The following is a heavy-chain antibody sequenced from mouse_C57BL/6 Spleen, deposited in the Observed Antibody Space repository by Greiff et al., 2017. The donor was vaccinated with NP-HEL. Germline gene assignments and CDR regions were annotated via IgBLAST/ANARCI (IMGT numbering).Heavy chain of an antibody. CDR3: ARDDYGGDYAMGY. J-gene: IGHJ4*01. CDR2: ISYDGSN. Sequence: ESGPGLVKPSQSLSLTCSVTGYSITSGYYWNWIRQFPGDKLEWMGYISYDGSNNYNQYLKNRISITLDTSKNQFFLKLNSVMTEDTATYYCARDDYGGDYAMGYWGQGTSVTVSS. V-gene: IGHV3-6*01. CDR1: GYSITSGYY. D-gene: IGHD1-1*01.